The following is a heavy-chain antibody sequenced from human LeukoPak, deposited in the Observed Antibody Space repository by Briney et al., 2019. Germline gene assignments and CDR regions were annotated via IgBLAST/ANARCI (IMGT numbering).Heavy chain of an antibody. CDR1: GITFSSYA. D-gene: IGHD3-9*01. CDR2: IKQDGSEK. CDR3: ASAPYYNDVLTGTSHWYFDL. Sequence: GGSLRLSCAASGITFSSYAMSWVRQAPGKGLEWVASIKQDGSEKYYVDSVKGRFTISRDNAKNSLYLQMNSLRAEDTAVYYCASAPYYNDVLTGTSHWYFDLWGRGTLVTVSS. J-gene: IGHJ2*01. V-gene: IGHV3-7*01.